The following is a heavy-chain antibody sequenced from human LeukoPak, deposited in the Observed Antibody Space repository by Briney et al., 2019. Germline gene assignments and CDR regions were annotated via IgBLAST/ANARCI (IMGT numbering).Heavy chain of an antibody. CDR3: ARGKYSSFDN. J-gene: IGHJ4*02. V-gene: IGHV6-1*01. Sequence: SQTFSLTCDISGDSLFTNGVAWNWIRQSPSRGLEWLGRTYYRSKWSFEYGVSVKSRISINADTSKNQFSLQLSSVTPEDTAVYYCARGKYSSFDNWGQGTLVNVSS. CDR1: GDSLFTNGVA. CDR2: TYYRSKWSF. D-gene: IGHD6-13*01.